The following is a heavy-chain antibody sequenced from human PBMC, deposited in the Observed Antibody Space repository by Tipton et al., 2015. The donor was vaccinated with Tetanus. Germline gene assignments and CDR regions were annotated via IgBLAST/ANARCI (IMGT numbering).Heavy chain of an antibody. CDR3: GGYGVGGGGRGY. Sequence: GLVKPSETLSLICTVSGGSMRGDHWSWIRQPPGKGLEWLGHTYDSGRINYNPSLKSRVTISVDASRNQFPLTLNSVTAADTAVYFWGGYGVGGGGRGYWGQGTLVTVSS. CDR1: GGSMRGDH. V-gene: IGHV4-59*01. CDR2: TYDSGRI. J-gene: IGHJ4*02. D-gene: IGHD5-12*01.